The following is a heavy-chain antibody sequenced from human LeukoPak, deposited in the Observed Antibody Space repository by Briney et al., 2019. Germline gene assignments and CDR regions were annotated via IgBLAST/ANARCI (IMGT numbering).Heavy chain of an antibody. Sequence: PGGSLRLSCAASGFTVSSNYMSWVRQAPEKGLEWVSFIIGSSGTIYYADSVKGRFTISRDNAKSSLFLQMNSLRDEDTAVYCCARVRPGYYFDYWGQGTLVTVSS. CDR2: IIGSSGTI. V-gene: IGHV3-48*02. CDR3: ARVRPGYYFDY. CDR1: GFTVSSNY. J-gene: IGHJ4*02. D-gene: IGHD3-16*01.